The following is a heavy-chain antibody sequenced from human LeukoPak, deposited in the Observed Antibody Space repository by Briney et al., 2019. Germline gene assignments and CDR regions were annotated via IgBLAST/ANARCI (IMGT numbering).Heavy chain of an antibody. CDR2: IYTGGNT. J-gene: IGHJ6*02. Sequence: PGGSLRLSCAASGFIVKTKYMNLVRQAPGKGLEWVSMIYTGGNTYYADSVKVRFTFSRDNSKNTLYLQMNSLRAEDTAVYYCAKDGYSSGWYAYYYYGMDVWGQGTTVTVSS. D-gene: IGHD6-19*01. CDR1: GFIVKTKY. V-gene: IGHV3-53*05. CDR3: AKDGYSSGWYAYYYYGMDV.